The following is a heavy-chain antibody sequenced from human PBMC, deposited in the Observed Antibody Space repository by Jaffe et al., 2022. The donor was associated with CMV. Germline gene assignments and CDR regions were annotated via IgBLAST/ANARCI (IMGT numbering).Heavy chain of an antibody. J-gene: IGHJ4*02. Sequence: QVQLQQWGAGLLKPSETLSLTCAVYGGSFSGYYWSWIRQPPGKGLEWIGEINHSGSTNYNPSLKSRVTISVDTSKNQFSLKLSSVTAADTAVYYCARGWITMVRGVIVIVGATFDYWGQGTLVTVSS. CDR3: ARGWITMVRGVIVIVGATFDY. V-gene: IGHV4-34*01. CDR1: GGSFSGYY. D-gene: IGHD3-10*01. CDR2: INHSGST.